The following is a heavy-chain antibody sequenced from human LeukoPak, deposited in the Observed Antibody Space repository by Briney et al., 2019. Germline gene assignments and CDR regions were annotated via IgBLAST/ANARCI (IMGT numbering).Heavy chain of an antibody. J-gene: IGHJ4*02. CDR1: GGSIRRYY. CDR3: ARTGSTVTMLYPFDH. CDR2: IYYSGST. D-gene: IGHD4-17*01. Sequence: PSETLSLTCTDSGGSIRRYYWSWIRQPPGKGLEWIGYIYYSGSTNYNPSLKIPLSISVDTSKNQFSLKLSSVTAADTAVYYCARTGSTVTMLYPFDHWGQGTLVTVSS. V-gene: IGHV4-59*01.